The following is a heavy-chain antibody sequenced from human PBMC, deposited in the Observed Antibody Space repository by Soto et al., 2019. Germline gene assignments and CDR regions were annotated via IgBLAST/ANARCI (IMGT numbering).Heavy chain of an antibody. V-gene: IGHV3-23*01. CDR3: VLWPPYYFGY. D-gene: IGHD3-10*01. CDR2: ISGSGGTT. Sequence: EVQLLESGGGLVQPGGSLTLSCAASGFTFSSYAMSCVRQAPGKGLEWVSAISGSGGTTYYADSVKGRFTISRDNSKNTLYLQMNSLRAEDTAVYYCVLWPPYYFGYWGQGTLVTVSS. CDR1: GFTFSSYA. J-gene: IGHJ4*02.